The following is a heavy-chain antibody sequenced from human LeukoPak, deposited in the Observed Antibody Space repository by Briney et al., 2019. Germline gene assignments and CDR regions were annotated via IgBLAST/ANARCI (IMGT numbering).Heavy chain of an antibody. CDR1: GFTFSSYA. J-gene: IGHJ3*02. V-gene: IGHV3-23*01. D-gene: IGHD6-13*01. CDR3: RYSSSPYPVFDI. CDR2: ISGSGGST. Sequence: GGSLRLSCAASGFTFSSYAMSWVRQAPGKGLEWVSAISGSGGSTYYADSVKGRFTISRDNSKNTLYLQMNSLRAEDTAVYYCRYSSSPYPVFDIWGQGTMVTVSS.